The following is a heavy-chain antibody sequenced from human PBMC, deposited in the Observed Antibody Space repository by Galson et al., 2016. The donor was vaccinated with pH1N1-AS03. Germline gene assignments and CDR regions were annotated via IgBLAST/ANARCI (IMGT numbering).Heavy chain of an antibody. CDR3: ARNGVLTGYHATGRERVDY. Sequence: LSLTCTVSGDSVSGGTYYWNWIRQPPGKGLEWIGYIYYTGITNYNPSLESRLTISIDRSKNQISLTLGSVTAADTAMYYCARNGVLTGYHATGRERVDYWGQGTLVIVTS. V-gene: IGHV4-61*01. CDR1: GDSVSGGTYY. J-gene: IGHJ4*02. CDR2: IYYTGIT. D-gene: IGHD3-9*01.